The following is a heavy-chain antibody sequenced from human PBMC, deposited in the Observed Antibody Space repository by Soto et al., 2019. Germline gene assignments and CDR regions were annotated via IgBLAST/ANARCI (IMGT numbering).Heavy chain of an antibody. CDR2: INHSGST. J-gene: IGHJ4*02. V-gene: IGHV4-34*01. D-gene: IGHD6-6*01. CDR3: ARIPREYSRSANDY. Sequence: KPSETLSLTCAVYGGSFSGYYWSWIRQPPGKGLEWIGEINHSGSTNYNPSLKSRVTISVDTSKNQFSLKLSSVTAADTAVYYCARIPREYSRSANDYWGQGTLVTVSS. CDR1: GGSFSGYY.